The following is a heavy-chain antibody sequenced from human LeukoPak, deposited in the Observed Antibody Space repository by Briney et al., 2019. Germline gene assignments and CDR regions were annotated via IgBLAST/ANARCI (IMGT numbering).Heavy chain of an antibody. J-gene: IGHJ5*02. CDR3: ARVSSSGSLAVGFDP. CDR2: IYCSGST. V-gene: IGHV4-59*01. D-gene: IGHD3-10*01. CDR1: GGSISSYY. Sequence: SETLSLTCTVSGGSISSYYWSWIRQPPGKGLEWIGYIYCSGSTNYNPSLKSRVTISVDTSKNQFSLKLSSVTAADTAVYYCARVSSSGSLAVGFDPWGQGTLVTVSS.